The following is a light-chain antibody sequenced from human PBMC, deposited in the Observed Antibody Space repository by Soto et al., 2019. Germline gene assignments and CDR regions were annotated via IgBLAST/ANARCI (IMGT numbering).Light chain of an antibody. V-gene: IGLV1-47*01. CDR2: SNY. J-gene: IGLJ1*01. Sequence: SALTQPLSTSRTPGHGRPIFCSGSISNLGSNYAYWYQQLPGTAPKLLIYSNYQRPSGVPDRFSGSKSGTSASLAISGLRSEDEADYYCAAWDDSLSGLVFGAGTKVPVL. CDR1: ISNLGSNY. CDR3: AAWDDSLSGLV.